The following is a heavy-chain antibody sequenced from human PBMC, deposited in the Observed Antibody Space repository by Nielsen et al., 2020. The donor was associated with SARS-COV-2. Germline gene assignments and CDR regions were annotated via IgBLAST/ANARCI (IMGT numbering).Heavy chain of an antibody. CDR3: ASYDYVWGSYRDFDY. CDR2: IYFSGST. V-gene: IGHV4-30-4*01. Sequence: RQAPGKGLEWTGSIYFSGSTYYNPSLKRRLTISVDTSKNQFSLKVTSLTAADTAVYYCASYDYVWGSYRDFDYWGQGTLVTVSS. D-gene: IGHD3-16*01. J-gene: IGHJ4*02.